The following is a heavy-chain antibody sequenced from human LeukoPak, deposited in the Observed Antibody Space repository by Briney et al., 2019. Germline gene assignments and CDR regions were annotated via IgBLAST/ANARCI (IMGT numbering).Heavy chain of an antibody. Sequence: PGGSLRLSCAASGFTFSSYAMSWVRQAPGKGLEWVSAISGSGGSTYYADSVKGRFTISRDNSKNTLYLQMNSLRAEDTAVYYRAKRGQIPSYYFDYWGQGTLVTVSS. CDR2: ISGSGGST. CDR3: AKRGQIPSYYFDY. J-gene: IGHJ4*02. V-gene: IGHV3-23*01. CDR1: GFTFSSYA.